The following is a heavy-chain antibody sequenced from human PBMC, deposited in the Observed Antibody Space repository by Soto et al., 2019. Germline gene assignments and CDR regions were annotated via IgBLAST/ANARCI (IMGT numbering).Heavy chain of an antibody. CDR1: GFTFSSYS. V-gene: IGHV3-21*01. CDR3: ARDLVLLSHSGSADMAV. CDR2: ISSSSSYI. J-gene: IGHJ6*02. D-gene: IGHD5-12*01. Sequence: LRLSCAASGFTFSSYSINWVRQAPGKGLEWVSSISSSSSYIYYADSVKGRFTISRDNAKNSLYLQMNSLRAEDTAVYYCARDLVLLSHSGSADMAVWGQGTTVTVSS.